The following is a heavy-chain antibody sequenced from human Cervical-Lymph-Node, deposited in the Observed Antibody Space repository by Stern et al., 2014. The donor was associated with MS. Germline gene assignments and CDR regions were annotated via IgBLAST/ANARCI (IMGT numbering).Heavy chain of an antibody. CDR3: ARDRYYYDSSGYYLHYGMDV. J-gene: IGHJ6*02. Sequence: VQLEESGAEVKKPGSSVKVSCKASGGTFSSYAISWVRQAPGQGLEWMGGIIPIFGTANYAQKFQGRVTITADESTSTAYMELSSLRSEDTAVYYCARDRYYYDSSGYYLHYGMDVWGQGTTVTVSS. V-gene: IGHV1-69*01. D-gene: IGHD3-22*01. CDR1: GGTFSSYA. CDR2: IIPIFGTA.